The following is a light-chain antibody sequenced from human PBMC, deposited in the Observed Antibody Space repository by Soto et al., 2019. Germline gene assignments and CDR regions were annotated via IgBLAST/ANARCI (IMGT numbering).Light chain of an antibody. Sequence: AIRMTQSPSSFSASTGDRVTITCRASQGISTYLAWYQQKPGKAPNLLIYAASTLQSGVPSRFSGSGSGTDFTLTISGLQSEDFATYFCQQYYSYPLTFGQGTKLEIK. CDR2: AAS. V-gene: IGKV1-8*01. J-gene: IGKJ2*01. CDR1: QGISTY. CDR3: QQYYSYPLT.